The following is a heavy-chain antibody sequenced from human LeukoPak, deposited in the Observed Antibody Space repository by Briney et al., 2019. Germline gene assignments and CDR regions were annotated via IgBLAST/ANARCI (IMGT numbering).Heavy chain of an antibody. CDR1: GDSISSYD. V-gene: IGHV4-59*01. Sequence: SESLARTCTVSGDSISSYDWSWIRQPPGKGLESIGYVYYSGSTNYNPSLKSRVTMSVDTSKNQFSLRLSSVTAADTAVYYCATDRTGDNWFDPWGQGTLVTVSS. J-gene: IGHJ5*02. CDR3: ATDRTGDNWFDP. CDR2: VYYSGST. D-gene: IGHD3/OR15-3a*01.